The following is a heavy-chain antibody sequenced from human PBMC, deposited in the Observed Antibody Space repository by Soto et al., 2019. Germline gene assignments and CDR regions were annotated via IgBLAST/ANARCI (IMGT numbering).Heavy chain of an antibody. CDR3: AKDRFVVVVAATPYYYGMDV. Sequence: PGGSLRLSCAASGFTFSSYAMSWVRQAPGKGLEWVSAISGSGGSTYYADPVKGRFTISRDNSKNTLYLQMNSLRAEDTAVYYCAKDRFVVVVAATPYYYGMDVWGQGTTVTVSS. CDR2: ISGSGGST. D-gene: IGHD2-15*01. V-gene: IGHV3-23*01. J-gene: IGHJ6*02. CDR1: GFTFSSYA.